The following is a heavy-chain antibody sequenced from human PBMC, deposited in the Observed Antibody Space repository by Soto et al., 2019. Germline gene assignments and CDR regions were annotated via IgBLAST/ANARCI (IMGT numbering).Heavy chain of an antibody. Sequence: QVHLVQSGGELKKPGASVKVSCKASGYSFSDFGITWVRQAPGQGLEWMGWISGKNGNTNYAQKVQGRVTLTADTSKSTAYMEMRALTSDDTGIYYCARSDYYEATVTFENWGQGTPVTVSA. CDR3: ARSDYYEATVTFEN. CDR1: GYSFSDFG. J-gene: IGHJ4*02. D-gene: IGHD4-17*01. V-gene: IGHV1-18*04. CDR2: ISGKNGNT.